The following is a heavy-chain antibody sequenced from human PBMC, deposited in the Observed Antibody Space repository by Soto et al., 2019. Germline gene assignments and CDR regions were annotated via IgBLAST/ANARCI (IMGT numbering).Heavy chain of an antibody. D-gene: IGHD3-3*01. CDR3: AKLLVLEWDQQDSDS. J-gene: IGHJ4*02. V-gene: IGHV3-30*18. Sequence: PGGSLRLSCTASGFTFSKYGMHWVRQAPGKGLEWVAVLPYDSSNKYYADSVKGRFTISRDNSKNTLYLEMNSLRTEDTAVYYCAKLLVLEWDQQDSDSWGKGTLVTVS. CDR1: GFTFSKYG. CDR2: LPYDSSNK.